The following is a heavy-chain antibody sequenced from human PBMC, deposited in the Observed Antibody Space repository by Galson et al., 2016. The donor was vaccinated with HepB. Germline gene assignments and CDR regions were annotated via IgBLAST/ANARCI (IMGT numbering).Heavy chain of an antibody. Sequence: LRLSCAASGFNFSYYVMNWVRQAPGKGLEWVSGIIGSGGHTYYTDSVKGRFTISRDNTQKKLFLQMNNLRVEDSAVYFCAKTKYVSGTYYYYGMDVWGQGTTVTVSS. CDR2: IIGSGGHT. CDR1: GFNFSYYV. V-gene: IGHV3-23*01. CDR3: AKTKYVSGTYYYYGMDV. D-gene: IGHD3-10*01. J-gene: IGHJ6*02.